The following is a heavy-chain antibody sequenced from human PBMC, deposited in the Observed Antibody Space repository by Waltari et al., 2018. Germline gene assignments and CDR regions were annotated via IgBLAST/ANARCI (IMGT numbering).Heavy chain of an antibody. CDR1: GGSITSNRHY. Sequence: QLQLQESGPGLVKPSETLSLTCSVSGGSITSNRHYWVWSRQPPGQGLEWIGTMSYSGATYSSPSLNSRVTISRDTSKTQLSLKLASMTAADTAVYFCATYLGASLGTAAFDVWGQGTMVTVSS. V-gene: IGHV4-39*01. J-gene: IGHJ3*01. D-gene: IGHD1-1*01. CDR2: MSYSGAT. CDR3: ATYLGASLGTAAFDV.